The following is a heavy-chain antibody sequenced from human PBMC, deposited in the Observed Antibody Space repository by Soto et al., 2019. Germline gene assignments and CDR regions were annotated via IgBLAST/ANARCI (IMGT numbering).Heavy chain of an antibody. V-gene: IGHV1-2*06. Sequence: QVQLVQSGAEVKKPGTSVKVSCKASGYTFTGYFIHWLRHAPGQGLEWMGRINPNSGAPNYARKFHDRVTMTRDTSINTAYMELSSLRSYDTAIYYCANLPPAPDWFDPWGQGTLVTVSS. J-gene: IGHJ5*02. CDR3: ANLPPAPDWFDP. CDR1: GYTFTGYF. CDR2: INPNSGAP.